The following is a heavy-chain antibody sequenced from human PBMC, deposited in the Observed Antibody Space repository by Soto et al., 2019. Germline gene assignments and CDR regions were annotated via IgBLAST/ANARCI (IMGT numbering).Heavy chain of an antibody. D-gene: IGHD2-15*01. Sequence: SETLSLSCAVSGASISSGGYSWSWIRQTPGKGLEWIGYIYHSETTSYNPSLKSRVTISVDKSTNQFSLKLSSVTAADTAVYYCAREGCSGGSCFYDYWGQGILVTVSS. V-gene: IGHV4-30-2*01. J-gene: IGHJ4*01. CDR3: AREGCSGGSCFYDY. CDR2: IYHSETT. CDR1: GASISSGGYS.